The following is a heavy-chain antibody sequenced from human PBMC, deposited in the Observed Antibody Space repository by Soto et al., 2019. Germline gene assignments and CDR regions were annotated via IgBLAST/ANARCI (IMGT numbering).Heavy chain of an antibody. V-gene: IGHV3-23*01. J-gene: IGHJ4*02. Sequence: LRLSCAASGFTFSSYAMSWVRQAPGKGLEWVSAISGSGGSTYYADSVKGRFTISRDNSKDTVDLQMNSLRAEDTAGYYCVSWVSAHFDYWGQGTLVTVSS. CDR2: ISGSGGST. CDR1: GFTFSSYA. D-gene: IGHD2-8*01. CDR3: VSWVSAHFDY.